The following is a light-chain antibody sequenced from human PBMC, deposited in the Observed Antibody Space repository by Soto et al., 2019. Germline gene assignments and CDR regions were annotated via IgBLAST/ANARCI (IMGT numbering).Light chain of an antibody. J-gene: IGLJ1*01. CDR3: SSYTSSSTPYV. CDR2: DVS. Sequence: QSALTQPASVSGSPGQSIAISCTGTSSGIGDYNYVSWYQQHPVKAPKLIIYDVSNRPSGVSDRFSGSKSGNTASLTISGLQAEDEADYYCSSYTSSSTPYVFGTGTKLTVL. V-gene: IGLV2-14*01. CDR1: SSGIGDYNY.